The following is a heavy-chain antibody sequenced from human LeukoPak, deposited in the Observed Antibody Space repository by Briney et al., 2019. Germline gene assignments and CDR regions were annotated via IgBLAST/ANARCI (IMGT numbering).Heavy chain of an antibody. CDR3: RGGMATIPPRLDY. CDR1: GGSFSGYY. D-gene: IGHD5-24*01. V-gene: IGHV4-34*01. J-gene: IGHJ4*02. CDR2: INHSGST. Sequence: PSETLSLTCAVYGGSFSGYYWSWIRQPPGKGLEWIGEINHSGSTNYNPSLKSRVTISVDTSKNQFSLKLSSVTAADTAVYYCRGGMATIPPRLDYWGQGTLVTVSS.